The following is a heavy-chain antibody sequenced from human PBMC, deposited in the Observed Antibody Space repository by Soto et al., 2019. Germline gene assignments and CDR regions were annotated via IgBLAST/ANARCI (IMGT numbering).Heavy chain of an antibody. CDR2: MNPNSGNT. J-gene: IGHJ4*02. D-gene: IGHD3-3*01. V-gene: IGHV1-8*01. Sequence: QVQLVQSGAEVKKPGASVKVSCKASGYTFTSYDINWVRQATGQGLEWMGWMNPNSGNTGYAQKFQGRVTMARNTTISTANMEISSLRSEDTAVYYCANVGSFWSGYPIYYWGQGTLVTVSS. CDR3: ANVGSFWSGYPIYY. CDR1: GYTFTSYD.